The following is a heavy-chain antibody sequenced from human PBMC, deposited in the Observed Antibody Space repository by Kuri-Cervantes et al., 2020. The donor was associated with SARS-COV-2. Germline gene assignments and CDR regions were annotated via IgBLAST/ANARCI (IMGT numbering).Heavy chain of an antibody. CDR2: IYYSGST. V-gene: IGHV4-59*08. D-gene: IGHD2-15*01. CDR3: ARGAGYWDEYFQH. Sequence: SETLSLTCTVSGGSISSHYWSWIRQPPGKGLEWIGYIYYSGSTYYNPSLKSRVTISVDTSKNQFSLKLSSVTAADTAVYYCARGAGYWDEYFQHWGQGTLVTVSS. CDR1: GGSISSHY. J-gene: IGHJ1*01.